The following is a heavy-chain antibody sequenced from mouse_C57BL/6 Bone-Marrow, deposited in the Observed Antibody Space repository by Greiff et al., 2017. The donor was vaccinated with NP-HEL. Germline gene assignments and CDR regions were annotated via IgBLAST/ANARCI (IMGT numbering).Heavy chain of an antibody. CDR2: IRSKSNNYAT. V-gene: IGHV10-1*01. J-gene: IGHJ3*01. CDR1: GFSFNTYA. Sequence: DVKLVESGGGLVQPKGSLKLSCAASGFSFNTYAMNWVRQAPGKGLEWVARIRSKSNNYATYYADSVKDRFTISRDDSESMLYLQMNNLKTEDTAMYYCVSPFYDYDVEFAYWGQGTLVTVSA. D-gene: IGHD2-4*01. CDR3: VSPFYDYDVEFAY.